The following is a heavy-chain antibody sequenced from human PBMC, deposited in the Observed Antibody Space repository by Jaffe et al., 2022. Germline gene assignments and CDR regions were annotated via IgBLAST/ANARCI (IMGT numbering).Heavy chain of an antibody. CDR2: INHSGST. CDR1: GGSFSGYY. V-gene: IGHV4-34*01. D-gene: IGHD2-15*01. J-gene: IGHJ3*02. Sequence: QVQLQQWGAGLLKPSETLSLTCAVYGGSFSGYYWSWIRQPPGKGLEWIGEINHSGSTNYNPSLKSRVTISVDTSKNQFSLKLSSVTAADTAVYYCARGQREPLTRDIVVVVAATFEDDAFDIWGQGTMVTVSS. CDR3: ARGQREPLTRDIVVVVAATFEDDAFDI.